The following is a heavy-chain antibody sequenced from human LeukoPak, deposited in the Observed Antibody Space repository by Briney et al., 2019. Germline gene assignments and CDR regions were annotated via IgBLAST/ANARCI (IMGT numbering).Heavy chain of an antibody. J-gene: IGHJ4*02. CDR3: ARGNPYHFDY. CDR1: GFTFSDHY. Sequence: GGSLRLSCAAPGFTFSDHYMDWVRQAPGKGLEWVGRIRKKADSYTTQYAASVKGRFTISRDDSKNSLYLQMNSLETEDTAVYYCARGNPYHFDYWGQGTQVTVSS. V-gene: IGHV3-72*01. CDR2: IRKKADSYTT.